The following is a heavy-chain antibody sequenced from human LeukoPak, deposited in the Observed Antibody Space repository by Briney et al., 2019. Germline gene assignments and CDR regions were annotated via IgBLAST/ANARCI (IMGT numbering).Heavy chain of an antibody. J-gene: IGHJ4*02. CDR2: ISFDGSNK. D-gene: IGHD4-17*01. V-gene: IGHV3-30*18. CDR3: AKDQVITITVTTFIDY. CDR1: GVTFSSFG. Sequence: GGSLRLSCAASGVTFSSFGMHWVRQAPGRGLEWMAVISFDGSNKYYADSVKGRFTISRDNSRNTLYLQMNSLRPEDTAVYYCAKDQVITITVTTFIDYWGQGTLVTVSS.